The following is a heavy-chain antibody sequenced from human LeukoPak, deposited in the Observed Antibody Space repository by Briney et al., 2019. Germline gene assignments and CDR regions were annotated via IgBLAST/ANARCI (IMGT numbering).Heavy chain of an antibody. Sequence: GGSLRLACAASEFTFSSYGMFWVREAPDKGLEWVAVISYDGSNKYYADSVKGRFTISRDNSKNTLYLQMNSLRAEDTAVYYCARDFRPVVGAAGTFDYWGQGTLVTVSS. CDR2: ISYDGSNK. J-gene: IGHJ4*02. CDR1: EFTFSSYG. V-gene: IGHV3-30*19. CDR3: ARDFRPVVGAAGTFDY. D-gene: IGHD6-13*01.